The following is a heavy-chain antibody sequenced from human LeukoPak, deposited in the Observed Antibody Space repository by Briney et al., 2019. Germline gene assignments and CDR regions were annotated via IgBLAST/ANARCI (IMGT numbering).Heavy chain of an antibody. CDR3: ARDPTAVTKGLDI. Sequence: SETLSLTCTGSACSISSHYWIRIRQPPGQERKWIGYISYIGSTNYNPSLKSRVTISVDTSKNQFSLKLSSVTAADTAVYYCARDPTAVTKGLDIWGQGRMVTVYS. CDR2: ISYIGST. V-gene: IGHV4-59*11. D-gene: IGHD4-17*01. CDR1: ACSISSHY. J-gene: IGHJ3*02.